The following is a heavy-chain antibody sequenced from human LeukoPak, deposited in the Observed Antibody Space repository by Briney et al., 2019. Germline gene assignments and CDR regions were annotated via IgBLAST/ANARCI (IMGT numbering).Heavy chain of an antibody. J-gene: IGHJ4*02. V-gene: IGHV4-59*01. CDR3: ARDHSSSSEDY. Sequence: SETLSLTCTVSGASFSSYYWSWLRQPPGKGLEWIAYIFYNGNTKYNPSLKSRVTISVDTSKTQFSLKVTSVTAADTAVYYCARDHSSSSEDYWGQGTLVTVSS. CDR2: IFYNGNT. CDR1: GASFSSYY. D-gene: IGHD6-13*01.